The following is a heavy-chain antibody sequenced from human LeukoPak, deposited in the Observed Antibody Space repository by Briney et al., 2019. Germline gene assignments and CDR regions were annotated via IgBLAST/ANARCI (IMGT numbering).Heavy chain of an antibody. CDR2: IFGSGGSP. V-gene: IGHV3-23*01. Sequence: TGGSLRLSCAASGFTFGSHAMYWARQAPGKGLEWVAGIFGSGGSPHYADPVKGRFTISRDNSRNTVYLQINSLRAEDTAVYYCGKTTVGYSSGQKPAWPVDYWGQGTLVTVSS. D-gene: IGHD5-18*01. J-gene: IGHJ4*02. CDR3: GKTTVGYSSGQKPAWPVDY. CDR1: GFTFGSHA.